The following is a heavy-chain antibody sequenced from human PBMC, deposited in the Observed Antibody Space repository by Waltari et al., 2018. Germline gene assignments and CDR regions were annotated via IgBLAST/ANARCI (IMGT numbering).Heavy chain of an antibody. D-gene: IGHD1-20*01. V-gene: IGHV3-7*01. CDR2: INQDGSDK. CDR3: ARHNGNYYYAMDV. CDR1: GFTLSTYW. J-gene: IGHJ6*02. Sequence: EVQLVESGGGLVQPGGSLRLSCAASGFTLSTYWMTWVRQAPGKGVEWVANINQDGSDKKYVDSVKGRFTISRDNARNSLYLKMNSLRAEDTAVYYCARHNGNYYYAMDVWGQGTTVTVSS.